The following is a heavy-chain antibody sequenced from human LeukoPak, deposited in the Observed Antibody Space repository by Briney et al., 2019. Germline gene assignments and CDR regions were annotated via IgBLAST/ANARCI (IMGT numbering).Heavy chain of an antibody. CDR1: GFTFDDYG. D-gene: IGHD3-3*01. CDR3: AKGSDFWSGYYDNWFDP. Sequence: GGSLRLSCAASGFTFDDYGMHWVRQAPGKGLEWVSLISWDGGSTYYADSVKGRFTISRDNSKNSLYLQMNSLRAEDTALYYCAKGSDFWSGYYDNWFDPWGQGTLVTVSS. J-gene: IGHJ5*02. CDR2: ISWDGGST. V-gene: IGHV3-43D*03.